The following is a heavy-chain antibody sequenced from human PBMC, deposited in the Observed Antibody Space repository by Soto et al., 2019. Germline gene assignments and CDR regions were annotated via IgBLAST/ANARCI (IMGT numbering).Heavy chain of an antibody. CDR3: YEGPYYYYYGMDV. D-gene: IGHD2-8*01. Sequence: SETLSLTCTVSGGSVSSNSYSWGWIRQSPGKGLEWIGTIYSTENTYYHPSLLSRVTISVDTSMNEFSLRLSSVTAIYYCARLLYEGPYYYYYGMDVWGQGTTVTVS. CDR2: IYSTENT. V-gene: IGHV4-39*01. CDR1: GGSVSSNSYS. J-gene: IGHJ6*02.